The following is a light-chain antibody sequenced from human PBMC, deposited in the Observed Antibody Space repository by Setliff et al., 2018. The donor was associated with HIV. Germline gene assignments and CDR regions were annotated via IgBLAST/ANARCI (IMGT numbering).Light chain of an antibody. CDR2: DNT. J-gene: IGLJ1*01. Sequence: QSVLTQPPSVSAAPGQKVTISCSGSSSNIKNNFVSWYQQLPGTAPKVLVYDNTKRPSGIPDRFSGSTSGTSATLGITGLQTGDEADYYCGTWDTSLNAYVFGTGTRSPS. CDR3: GTWDTSLNAYV. CDR1: SSNIKNNF. V-gene: IGLV1-51*01.